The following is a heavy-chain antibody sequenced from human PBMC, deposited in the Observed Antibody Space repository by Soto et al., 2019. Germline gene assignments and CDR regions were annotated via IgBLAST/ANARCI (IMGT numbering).Heavy chain of an antibody. V-gene: IGHV1-18*01. J-gene: IGHJ5*02. D-gene: IGHD6-6*01. Sequence: QIQMVQSGAEVKKPGASVKVSCKASGYTFTSNGITWVRQAPEQGLEWMGWISTYNGNTNYAQKFQGRVTMTTDTSTRTGYRELRSLRSDDTAVYYCARKYAGSSWFDPWGQGTLFSVSS. CDR1: GYTFTSNG. CDR2: ISTYNGNT. CDR3: ARKYAGSSWFDP.